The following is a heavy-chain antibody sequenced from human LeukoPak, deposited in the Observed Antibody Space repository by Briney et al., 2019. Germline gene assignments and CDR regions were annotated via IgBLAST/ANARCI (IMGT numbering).Heavy chain of an antibody. Sequence: PGGSLRLSCAASGFTFSSYAMHWVRQAPGKGLEWMGGFDPEDGETIYAQKFQGRVTMTEDTSTDTAYMELSSLRSEDTAVYYCATVRFGFLDSTYYFDYWGQGTLVTVSS. CDR2: FDPEDGET. J-gene: IGHJ4*02. V-gene: IGHV1-24*01. CDR3: ATVRFGFLDSTYYFDY. CDR1: GFTFSSYA. D-gene: IGHD3/OR15-3a*01.